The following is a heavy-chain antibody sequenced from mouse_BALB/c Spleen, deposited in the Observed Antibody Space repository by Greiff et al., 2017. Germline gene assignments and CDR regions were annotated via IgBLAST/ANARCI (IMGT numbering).Heavy chain of an antibody. CDR3: ARENYGREFAY. D-gene: IGHD1-1*01. V-gene: IGHV5-9-4*01. Sequence: EVKLMESGGGLVKPGGSLKLSCAASGFTFSSYAMSWVRQSPEKRLEWVAEISSGGSYTYYPDTVTGRFTIARDNAKNTLYLEMSSLRSEDTAMYYGARENYGREFAYWGQGTLVTVSA. CDR1: GFTFSSYA. CDR2: ISSGGSYT. J-gene: IGHJ3*01.